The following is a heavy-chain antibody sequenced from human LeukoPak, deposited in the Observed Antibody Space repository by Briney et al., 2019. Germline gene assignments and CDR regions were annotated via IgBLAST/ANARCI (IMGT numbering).Heavy chain of an antibody. CDR1: GYTFTGYY. V-gene: IGHV1-2*02. CDR2: INPNSGFT. CDR3: ARGQQWLEAFDY. D-gene: IGHD6-19*01. J-gene: IGHJ4*02. Sequence: ASVKVSCKASGYTFTGYYIHWVRQDPGQGLQWMGWINPNSGFTHYPQNFQGRLTMTRDTSISTVYMELSRLRSDDTAVYYCARGQQWLEAFDYWGLGTLVTVSS.